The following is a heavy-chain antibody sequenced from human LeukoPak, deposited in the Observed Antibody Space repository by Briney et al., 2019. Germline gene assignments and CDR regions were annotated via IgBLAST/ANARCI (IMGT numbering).Heavy chain of an antibody. Sequence: PSETLSLTCTVSGGSISSSSYYWSWIRQPAGKGLEWVGRIYTSGSTNYNPSLKSRVTMSVDTSKNQFSLKLGSVTAADTAVYYCARDQYYYDSSGYRLFDYWGQGTLVTVSS. D-gene: IGHD3-22*01. CDR3: ARDQYYYDSSGYRLFDY. CDR1: GGSISSSSYY. CDR2: IYTSGST. J-gene: IGHJ4*02. V-gene: IGHV4-61*02.